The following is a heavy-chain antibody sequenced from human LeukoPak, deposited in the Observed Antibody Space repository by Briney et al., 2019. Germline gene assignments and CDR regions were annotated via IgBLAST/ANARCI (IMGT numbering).Heavy chain of an antibody. CDR3: ARIYSSSWFVNWFDP. CDR2: IYHSGST. D-gene: IGHD6-13*01. J-gene: IGHJ5*02. Sequence: SETLSLTCTVSGYSISSGYFWGWIRQPPGKGLECIGTIYHSGSTYYNPSLKSRVTISVDTSKNQFSLKLNSVTAADTAVYYCARIYSSSWFVNWFDPWGQGTLVTVSS. V-gene: IGHV4-38-2*02. CDR1: GYSISSGYF.